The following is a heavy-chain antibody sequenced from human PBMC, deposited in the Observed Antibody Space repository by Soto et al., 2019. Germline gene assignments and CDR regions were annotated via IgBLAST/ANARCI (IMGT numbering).Heavy chain of an antibody. J-gene: IGHJ4*02. Sequence: ASVKVSCKASGYTFTSYAMHWVRQAPGQRLEWMGWINAGNGNTKYSQKFQGRVTITRDTSASTAYMELSSLRSEDTAVYYCARGSLYDSSGYYYVFRRYFDYWGQGTLVTVSS. CDR3: ARGSLYDSSGYYYVFRRYFDY. V-gene: IGHV1-3*01. CDR1: GYTFTSYA. D-gene: IGHD3-22*01. CDR2: INAGNGNT.